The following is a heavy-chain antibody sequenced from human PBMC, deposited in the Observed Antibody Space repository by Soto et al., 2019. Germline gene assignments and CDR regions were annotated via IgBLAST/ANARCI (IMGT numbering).Heavy chain of an antibody. D-gene: IGHD2-8*01. V-gene: IGHV1-2*02. CDR1: GYTFTGYY. Sequence: ASVKVSCKASGYTFTGYYMQWVRQAPGQGLEWMGWINPNSGGTNYAQKFQCRVTMTRDTSISTAYMELSRLSSDHTAVYYCARGPNGAPDYWGQGTLVTVSS. CDR2: INPNSGGT. J-gene: IGHJ4*02. CDR3: ARGPNGAPDY.